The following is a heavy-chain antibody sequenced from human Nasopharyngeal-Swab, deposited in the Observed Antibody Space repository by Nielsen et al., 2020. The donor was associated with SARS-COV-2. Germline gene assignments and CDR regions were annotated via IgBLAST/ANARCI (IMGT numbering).Heavy chain of an antibody. CDR3: ARSSGSPGYLLMRDVDPFDI. D-gene: IGHD1-26*01. CDR1: GYSFTSYY. V-gene: IGHV1-46*01. J-gene: IGHJ3*02. CDR2: INPSGGST. Sequence: ASVKVSCKASGYSFTSYYMHWVRQAPGQGLEWMGIINPSGGSTSYAQKFQGRVTMTRDTSTSTVYMELSSLRSEDTAVYYCARSSGSPGYLLMRDVDPFDIWGQGTMVTVSS.